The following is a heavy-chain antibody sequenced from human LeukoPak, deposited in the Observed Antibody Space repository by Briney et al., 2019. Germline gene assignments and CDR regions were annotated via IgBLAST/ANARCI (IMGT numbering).Heavy chain of an antibody. CDR2: INPNSGGT. J-gene: IGHJ4*02. D-gene: IGHD1-26*01. CDR3: ARDPGRVGYFDY. V-gene: IGHV1-2*02. CDR1: GYTSTVYY. Sequence: GASVKVSCKASGYTSTVYYMYWVRQAPGQGLECMGWINPNSGGTNYAQKFQGRVTMTRDTPISTAYMELSRLTSDDTAVYYCARDPGRVGYFDYWGQGTLVTVSS.